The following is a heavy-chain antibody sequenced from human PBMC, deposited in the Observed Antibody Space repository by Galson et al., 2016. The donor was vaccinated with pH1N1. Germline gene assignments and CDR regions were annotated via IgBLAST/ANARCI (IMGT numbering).Heavy chain of an antibody. CDR2: INSDGSST. V-gene: IGHV3-74*01. Sequence: SLRLSCAASGFSFSSYWMSWVRQSPGKGLVWVSRINSDGSSTNYADSVKGRFTISRDNAKNTLYLQMNSLRAEDTAMYYCARFEYGDYVQYSDLWGRGTLVTGSS. J-gene: IGHJ2*01. CDR3: ARFEYGDYVQYSDL. D-gene: IGHD4-17*01. CDR1: GFSFSSYW.